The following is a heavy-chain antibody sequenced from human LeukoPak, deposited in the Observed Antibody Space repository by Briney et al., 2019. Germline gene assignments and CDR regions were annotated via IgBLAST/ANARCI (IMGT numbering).Heavy chain of an antibody. D-gene: IGHD2-2*01. J-gene: IGHJ4*02. Sequence: PSETLSLTCTVSGGSISSSSYYWGWIRQPPGKGLEWIGSIYYSGSTHYNPSLKSRVTISVDTSKNQFSLKLSSVTAADTAVYYCARQGCSSTSCDDYWGQGTLVTVSS. CDR2: IYYSGST. V-gene: IGHV4-39*01. CDR1: GGSISSSSYY. CDR3: ARQGCSSTSCDDY.